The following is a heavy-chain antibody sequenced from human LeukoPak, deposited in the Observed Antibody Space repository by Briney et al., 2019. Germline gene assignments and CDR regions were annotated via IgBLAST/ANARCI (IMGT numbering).Heavy chain of an antibody. V-gene: IGHV3-48*03. CDR3: ARDGEPPDDYSSGWYGWFDP. CDR2: ISSSGSTI. J-gene: IGHJ5*02. Sequence: GGSLRLSCAASGFTFSSYEMNWVRQAPGKGLEWVSYISSSGSTIYYADSVKGRFTISRDNAKNSLYLQMNSLRAEDTAVYYCARDGEPPDDYSSGWYGWFDPWGQGTLVTVSS. CDR1: GFTFSSYE. D-gene: IGHD6-19*01.